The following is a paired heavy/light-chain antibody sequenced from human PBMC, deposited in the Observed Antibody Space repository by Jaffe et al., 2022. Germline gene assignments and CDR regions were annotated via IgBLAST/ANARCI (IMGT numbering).Light chain of an antibody. CDR1: SSNIGSNY. V-gene: IGLV1-47*01. CDR2: RNN. J-gene: IGLJ3*02. Sequence: QSVLTQPPSASGTPGQRVTISCSGSSSNIGSNYVYWYQQLPGTAPKLLIYRNNQRPSGVPDRFSGSKSGTSASLAISGLRSEDEADYYCAAWDDSLSGRRVFGGGTKLTVL. CDR3: AAWDDSLSGRRV.
Heavy chain of an antibody. CDR3: AKEIGYSSGWPPTSPHFDY. J-gene: IGHJ4*02. V-gene: IGHV3-23*01. CDR2: ISGSGGST. Sequence: EVQLLESGGGLVQPGGSLRLSCAASGFTFSSYAMSWVRQAPGKGLEWVSAISGSGGSTYYADSVKGRFTISRDNSKNTLYLQMNSLRAEDTAVYYCAKEIGYSSGWPPTSPHFDYWGQGTLVTVSS. D-gene: IGHD6-19*01. CDR1: GFTFSSYA.